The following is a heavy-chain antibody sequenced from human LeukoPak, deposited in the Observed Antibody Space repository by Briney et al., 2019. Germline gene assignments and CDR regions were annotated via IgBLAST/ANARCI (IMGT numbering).Heavy chain of an antibody. J-gene: IGHJ4*02. Sequence: SETLSLTCAVYGGSFSDYYWSWIRQPPGKGLEWIGEINHSGSTYYNPSLKSRVTISIDTSKKQFSLKLNSVTAAGTAVYYCARGGYGSGTYYNYWGQGTLVTVSS. D-gene: IGHD3-10*01. CDR2: INHSGST. V-gene: IGHV4-34*01. CDR1: GGSFSDYY. CDR3: ARGGYGSGTYYNY.